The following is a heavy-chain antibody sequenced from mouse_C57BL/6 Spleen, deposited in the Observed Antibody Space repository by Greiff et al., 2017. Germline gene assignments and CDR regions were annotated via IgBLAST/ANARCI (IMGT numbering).Heavy chain of an antibody. CDR2: IYPSDSET. J-gene: IGHJ3*01. CDR3: ARLDYDSDGPYAY. Sequence: QVQLQQPGAELVRPGSSVKLSCKASGYTFTSYWMDWVKQRPGQGLEWIGNIYPSDSETHYNQKFKDKATLTVDKSSSTAYMQLSSLTSEDSAVYYCARLDYDSDGPYAYWGQGTLVTVSA. D-gene: IGHD2-4*01. V-gene: IGHV1-61*01. CDR1: GYTFTSYW.